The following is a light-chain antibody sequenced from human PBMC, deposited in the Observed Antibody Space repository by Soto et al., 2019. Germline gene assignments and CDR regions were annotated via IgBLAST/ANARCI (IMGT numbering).Light chain of an antibody. J-gene: IGLJ2*01. CDR3: QAWDSRTARV. V-gene: IGLV3-1*01. Sequence: SYELTQPPSVSVSPGQTASIPCSGDNLGDKYASWYQQKPGQSPVLVIYQDYKRPSGIPERFSGSNSGNTATLTISGAQSMDEADYHCQAWDSRTARVFGGGTKLTVL. CDR2: QDY. CDR1: NLGDKY.